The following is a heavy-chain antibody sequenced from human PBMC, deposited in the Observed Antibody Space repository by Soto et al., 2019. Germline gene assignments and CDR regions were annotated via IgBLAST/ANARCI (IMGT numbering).Heavy chain of an antibody. D-gene: IGHD1-1*01. J-gene: IGHJ4*02. V-gene: IGHV3-23*04. CDR3: VKWNGYGDY. Sequence: EVQLVESGGGLVHPGGSLRLSCAASGFTFSDYSMNWVRQAPGKGLEWVCGFSGGSGATHYRDSVKGRFTISRDDSRSTVYLQMNSLGVDDTAVYYCVKWNGYGDYWGQGTLVSVSS. CDR2: FSGGSGAT. CDR1: GFTFSDYS.